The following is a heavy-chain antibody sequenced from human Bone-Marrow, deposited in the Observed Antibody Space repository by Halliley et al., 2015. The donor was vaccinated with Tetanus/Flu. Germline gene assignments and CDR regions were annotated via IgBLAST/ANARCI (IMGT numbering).Heavy chain of an antibody. D-gene: IGHD2-15*01. J-gene: IGHJ4*02. CDR3: ARPKDWVVPYYFDP. CDR2: VYSSGST. CDR1: GGSLNTYY. Sequence: LRLSCTVSGGSLNTYYWTWIRQPPGKGLEWIGYVYSSGSTNYNPSLKSRVTISLDASKNQFSLKLTSVTAADTALYFCARPKDWVVPYYFDPWGQGTLVTVSS. V-gene: IGHV4-59*01.